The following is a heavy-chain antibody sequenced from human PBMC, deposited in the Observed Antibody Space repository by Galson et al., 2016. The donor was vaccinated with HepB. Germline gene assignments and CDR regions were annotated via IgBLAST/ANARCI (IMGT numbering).Heavy chain of an antibody. J-gene: IGHJ3*02. CDR2: ISRRSDSI. V-gene: IGHV3-48*01. Sequence: SLRLSCAASGFTFRTYSMIWVRQAPGKGLEWVAYISRRSDSIDYAESVKGRFTISRDGGDKSLSLQMSSLRAEDSAVYYCARGLSHLLMTVVIPDAFDMWGPGTLVTVSS. CDR1: GFTFRTYS. CDR3: ARGLSHLLMTVVIPDAFDM. D-gene: IGHD2-21*01.